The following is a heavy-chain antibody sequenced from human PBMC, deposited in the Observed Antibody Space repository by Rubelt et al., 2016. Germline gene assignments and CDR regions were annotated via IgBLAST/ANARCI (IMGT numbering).Heavy chain of an antibody. CDR1: GFTFSSYA. CDR3: AREQQELGTEYFDY. CDR2: IWYDGSNK. D-gene: IGHD6-13*01. V-gene: IGHV3-33*08. Sequence: QVQLVESGGGVVQPGRSLRLSCAASGFTFSSYAMHWVRQAPGQGLEWVAVIWYDGSNKYYGDPVKDRFTISKDNTKNTLYLQMNSLRAEDTAVYYCAREQQELGTEYFDYWGQGTLVTVSS. J-gene: IGHJ4*02.